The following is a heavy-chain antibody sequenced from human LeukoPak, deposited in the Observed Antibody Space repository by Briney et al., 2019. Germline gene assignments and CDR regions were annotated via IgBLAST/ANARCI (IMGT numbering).Heavy chain of an antibody. CDR2: IDWDDDK. D-gene: IGHD1-14*01. V-gene: IGHV2-70*11. CDR1: GFSLSTSGMC. CDR3: ARIRGSAEFDY. J-gene: IGHJ4*02. Sequence: SAPTLANPTQTLTLTYTFSGFSLSTSGMCVSCIPQPPGQALEWLARIDWDDDKYYSTSLKTRLTISKDTSKSQVVLTMTNMDPVDTATYYCARIRGSAEFDYWGQGTLVTVSS.